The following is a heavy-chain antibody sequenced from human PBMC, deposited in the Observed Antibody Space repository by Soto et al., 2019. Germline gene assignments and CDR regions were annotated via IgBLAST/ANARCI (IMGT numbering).Heavy chain of an antibody. J-gene: IGHJ6*02. V-gene: IGHV4-39*01. CDR3: AGRGYSGYDYYYYYGMDV. CDR2: IYYSGST. D-gene: IGHD5-12*01. CDR1: GGSISSSSYY. Sequence: SETLSLTCTVSGGSISSSSYYWGWIRQPPGKGLEWIGSIYYSGSTYYNPSLKSRVTISVDTSKNQFSLKLSSVTAADTAVYYCAGRGYSGYDYYYYYGMDVWGQGTTVTVSS.